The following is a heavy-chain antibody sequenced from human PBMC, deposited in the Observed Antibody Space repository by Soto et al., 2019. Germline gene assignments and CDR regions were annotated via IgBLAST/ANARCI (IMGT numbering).Heavy chain of an antibody. CDR3: ARDPEMGYYGMDV. V-gene: IGHV4-30-4*01. D-gene: IGHD3-16*01. Sequence: SETLSLTCTVSGGSISSGDYYWSWIRQPPGKGLEWIGYIYYSGSTYYNPSLKSRVTISVDTSKNQFSLKLSSVTAADTAVYYCARDPEMGYYGMDVWGQGTTVTVSS. J-gene: IGHJ6*02. CDR1: GGSISSGDYY. CDR2: IYYSGST.